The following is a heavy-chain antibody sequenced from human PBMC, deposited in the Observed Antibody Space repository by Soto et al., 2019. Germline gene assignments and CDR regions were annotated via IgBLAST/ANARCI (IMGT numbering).Heavy chain of an antibody. V-gene: IGHV2-5*02. J-gene: IGHJ5*02. Sequence: QITLKESGPTLVKPTQTLTLTCTFSGFSLSTSGVGVGWIRQPPGKALEWLALIYWDDDKRYSPSLKSRLTITNDTTINQVALTMTNMDPVDTATYYCAHRQSTYYYASTFDPWGPGNPGHRLL. CDR2: IYWDDDK. CDR1: GFSLSTSGVG. CDR3: AHRQSTYYYASTFDP. D-gene: IGHD3-22*01.